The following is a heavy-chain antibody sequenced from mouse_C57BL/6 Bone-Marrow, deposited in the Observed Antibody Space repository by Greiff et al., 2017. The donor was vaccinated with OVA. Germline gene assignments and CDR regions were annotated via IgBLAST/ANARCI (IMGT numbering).Heavy chain of an antibody. D-gene: IGHD1-1*01. V-gene: IGHV5-4*01. CDR2: ISDGGSYT. CDR1: GFTFSSYA. CDR3: ARDTTVVVPV. Sequence: VQLKESGGGLVKPGGSLKLSCAASGFTFSSYAMSWVRQTPEKRLEWVATISDGGSYTYYPDNVKGRFTISRDNAKNTLYLQMSHLKSEDTAMYYCARDTTVVVPVWGTGTTVTVSS. J-gene: IGHJ1*03.